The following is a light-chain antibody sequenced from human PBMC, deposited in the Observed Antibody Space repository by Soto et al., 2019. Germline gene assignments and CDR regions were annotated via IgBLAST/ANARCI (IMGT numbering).Light chain of an antibody. CDR3: QQYGSSPT. V-gene: IGKV3-20*01. J-gene: IGKJ1*01. Sequence: EIVLTQSPGTLSLSPGERVTLSCRASRSVSSNYLAWYQQKPGQAPRLLIYAASRRATGIPDRFSGSGSGTDFTLTISRLEPEDFAVYCWQQYGSSPTFGQGPKVEIK. CDR2: AAS. CDR1: RSVSSNY.